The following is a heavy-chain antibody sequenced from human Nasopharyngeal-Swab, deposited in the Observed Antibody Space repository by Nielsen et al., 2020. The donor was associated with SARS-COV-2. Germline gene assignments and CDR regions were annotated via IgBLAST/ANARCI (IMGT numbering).Heavy chain of an antibody. V-gene: IGHV1-46*01. Sequence: ASVKVSCKASGYTFTSYYMHWVRQPPAQGLEWMGIINPSGGSTSYAQKFQGRVTMTTDTSTSTVYMELSSLRSEDTAVYYCARGHSRIIVVVPWRKGYFDYWGQGTLVTVSS. D-gene: IGHD2-2*01. CDR2: INPSGGST. J-gene: IGHJ4*02. CDR3: ARGHSRIIVVVPWRKGYFDY. CDR1: GYTFTSYY.